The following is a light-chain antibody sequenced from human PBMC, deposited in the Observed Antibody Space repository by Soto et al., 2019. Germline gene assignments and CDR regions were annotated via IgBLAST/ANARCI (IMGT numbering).Light chain of an antibody. CDR1: SSDIGGYDY. CDR3: NSYTANSSLYV. J-gene: IGLJ1*01. Sequence: QSALTQPASVSGSPGQSITISCTGTSSDIGGYDYVSWYQQYPGKAPKLMIYDVSNRPSGVSDRFSVSKSANTASLTISGLQAEDAADYYCNSYTANSSLYVFGTGTKVTVL. V-gene: IGLV2-14*01. CDR2: DVS.